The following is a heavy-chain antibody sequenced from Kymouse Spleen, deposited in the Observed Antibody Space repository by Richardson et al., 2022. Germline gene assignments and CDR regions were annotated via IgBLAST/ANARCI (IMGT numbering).Heavy chain of an antibody. CDR2: IYYSGST. CDR1: GGSISSSSYY. J-gene: IGHJ4*02. D-gene: IGHD3-10*01. CDR3: ARRDYYGSGSYEDY. V-gene: IGHV4-39*01. Sequence: QLQLQESGPGLVKPSETLSLTCTVSGGSISSSSYYWGWIRQPPGKGLEWIGSIYYSGSTYYNPSLKSRVTISVDTSKNQFSLKLSSVTAADTAVYYCARRDYYGSGSYEDYWGQGTLVTVSS.